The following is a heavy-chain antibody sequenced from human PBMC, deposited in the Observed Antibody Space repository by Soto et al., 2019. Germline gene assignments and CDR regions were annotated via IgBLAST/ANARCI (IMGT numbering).Heavy chain of an antibody. D-gene: IGHD3-10*01. CDR2: IYYSGST. CDR3: GGGEAYGSHY. CDR1: GGSISSYY. J-gene: IGHJ4*02. V-gene: IGHV4-59*01. Sequence: SETLSLTCTVSGGSISSYYWSWIRQPPGKGREWIGYIYYSGSTNYNPSLKSRVTISVDTSKNQFSLKLSSVTAADTAVYYCGGGEAYGSHYWGQGTLVTVS.